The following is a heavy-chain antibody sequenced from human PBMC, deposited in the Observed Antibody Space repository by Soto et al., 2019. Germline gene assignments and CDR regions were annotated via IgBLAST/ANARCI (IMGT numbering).Heavy chain of an antibody. CDR3: ARERGAARSHFDY. V-gene: IGHV4-59*12. CDR2: ISYSGST. J-gene: IGHJ4*02. D-gene: IGHD6-6*01. Sequence: SQTLPLSYTVAGGSIGNYCGSWIRQPPGKGLEWIGYISYSGSTNYNPSLRGRVTISVDTSKNQFSLKLSSVTAADTAVYYCARERGAARSHFDYWGQGTLVTVSS. CDR1: GGSIGNYC.